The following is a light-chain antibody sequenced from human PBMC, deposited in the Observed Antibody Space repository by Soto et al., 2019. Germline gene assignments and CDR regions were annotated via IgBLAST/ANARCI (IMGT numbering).Light chain of an antibody. CDR3: PSYDSSLSSSV. CDR1: SSNIGAGYD. J-gene: IGLJ2*01. Sequence: QSVLTQPPSVSGAPGQRVTISCTGSSSNIGAGYDVHWYQQLPGTAPKLLIYGNSNRPSGVPDRFSGSKSGTSASLAITGLQDEDEDDDYSPSYDSSLSSSVFGGGTKLTVL. CDR2: GNS. V-gene: IGLV1-40*01.